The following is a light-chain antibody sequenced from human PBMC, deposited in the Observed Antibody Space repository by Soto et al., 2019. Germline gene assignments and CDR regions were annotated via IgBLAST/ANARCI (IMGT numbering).Light chain of an antibody. CDR3: QQHYSTPFT. CDR1: QNVLYSSNNKNY. Sequence: DVVMTQSPDSLAVSLGERATINCKSSQNVLYSSNNKNYLAWYQQKPGQPPKLLIYWASTRESWVPDRFSGSGSGTDFTLTISSLEAEDVAVYYCQQHYSTPFTFGPGTKVDIK. J-gene: IGKJ3*01. CDR2: WAS. V-gene: IGKV4-1*01.